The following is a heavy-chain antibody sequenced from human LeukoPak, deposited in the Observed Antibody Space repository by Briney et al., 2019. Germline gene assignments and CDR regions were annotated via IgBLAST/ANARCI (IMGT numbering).Heavy chain of an antibody. CDR1: GGSINSGNYY. Sequence: PSETLSLTCTVSGGSINSGNYYWNWIRQPAGKGLEWIGRIYTNGGIMYNPSLKGRVAISMDTSKNQFSLDLNSVTAADTAMYYCAREGAGYYWGQGTLVTVSS. D-gene: IGHD1-26*01. J-gene: IGHJ4*02. CDR2: IYTNGGI. CDR3: AREGAGYY. V-gene: IGHV4-61*02.